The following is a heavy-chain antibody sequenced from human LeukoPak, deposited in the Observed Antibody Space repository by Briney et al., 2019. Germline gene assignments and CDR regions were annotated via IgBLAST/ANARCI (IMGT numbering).Heavy chain of an antibody. D-gene: IGHD1-26*01. CDR1: GYSINSGYY. CDR2: IYHSGST. Sequence: KPSEALSLTCTVSGYSINSGYYWGWIRQPPGKGLEWIGSIYHSGSTNYNPSLKSRVTISVDKSKNQFSLKLSSVTAADTAVYYCATSNSGSYYFSFDYWGQGTLVTVSS. J-gene: IGHJ4*02. CDR3: ATSNSGSYYFSFDY. V-gene: IGHV4-38-2*02.